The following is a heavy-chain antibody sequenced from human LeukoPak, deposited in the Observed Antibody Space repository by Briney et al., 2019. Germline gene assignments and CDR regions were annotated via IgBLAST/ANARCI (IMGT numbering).Heavy chain of an antibody. Sequence: SETLSLTCTVSGGSISSSSYYWGWIRQPPGKGLEWIGSIYYSGSTYYNPSLKSRVTISVDTSKNQFSLKLSSVAAADTAVYYWAREVGAVPFDYWGQGTLVTVSS. CDR1: GGSISSSSYY. V-gene: IGHV4-39*07. CDR2: IYYSGST. CDR3: AREVGAVPFDY. J-gene: IGHJ4*02. D-gene: IGHD1-26*01.